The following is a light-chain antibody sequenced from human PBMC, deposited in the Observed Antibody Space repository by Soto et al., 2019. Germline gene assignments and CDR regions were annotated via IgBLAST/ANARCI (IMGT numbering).Light chain of an antibody. CDR1: QSINTL. CDR3: QQYNNWPIT. CDR2: RAS. V-gene: IGKV3-15*01. Sequence: EVALTQSPATLSVSPGEGATLSCRASQSINTLLAWYQQKPGQAPRLLIYRASTRATDIPARFSGSGSGTDFTLTISSLQSEDFAIYDCQQYNNWPITFGQGTRLDIK. J-gene: IGKJ5*01.